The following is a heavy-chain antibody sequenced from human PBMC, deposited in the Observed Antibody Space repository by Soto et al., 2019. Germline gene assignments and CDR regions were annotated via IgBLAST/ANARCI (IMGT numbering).Heavy chain of an antibody. CDR3: ARVLPRGDLTIPNWFDP. V-gene: IGHV4-30-4*01. CDR2: IYYSGST. J-gene: IGHJ5*02. Sequence: LSLTCTVSGGSISSGDYYWSWIRQPPGKGLEWIGYIYYSGSTYYNPSLKSRVTISVDTSKNQFSLKLSSVTAADTAVYYCARVLPRGDLTIPNWFDPWGQGTLVTVSS. D-gene: IGHD3-9*01. CDR1: GGSISSGDYY.